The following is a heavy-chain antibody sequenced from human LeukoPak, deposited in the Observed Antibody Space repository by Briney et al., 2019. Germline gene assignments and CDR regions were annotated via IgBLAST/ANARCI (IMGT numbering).Heavy chain of an antibody. CDR3: ASSEYYDFWSDQWDAFDI. D-gene: IGHD3-3*01. J-gene: IGHJ3*02. Sequence: GESLQISCKGSGYSFTSYWIGWVRQMPGKGLEWMGIIYPGDSDTRYSPSFQGQVTISADKSISTAYLQWSSLKASDTAMYYCASSEYYDFWSDQWDAFDIWGQGTMVTVSS. V-gene: IGHV5-51*01. CDR2: IYPGDSDT. CDR1: GYSFTSYW.